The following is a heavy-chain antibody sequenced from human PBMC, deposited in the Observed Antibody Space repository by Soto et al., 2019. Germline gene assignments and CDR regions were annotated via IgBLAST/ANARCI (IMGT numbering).Heavy chain of an antibody. Sequence: PGGSLRLSCAASGFTFSSYSMNWVRQAPGKGLEWVSSISSSSSYIYYADSVKGRFTISRDNAKNSLYLQMNSLRAEDTAVYYCATSPPKYYYDSSGNLDYWGQGTLVTVS. V-gene: IGHV3-21*01. CDR1: GFTFSSYS. D-gene: IGHD3-22*01. J-gene: IGHJ4*02. CDR3: ATSPPKYYYDSSGNLDY. CDR2: ISSSSSYI.